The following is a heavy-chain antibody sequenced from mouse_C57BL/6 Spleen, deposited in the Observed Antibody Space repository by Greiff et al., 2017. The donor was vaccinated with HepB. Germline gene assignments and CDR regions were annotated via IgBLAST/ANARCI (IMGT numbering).Heavy chain of an antibody. CDR1: GFTFSDYG. J-gene: IGHJ4*01. V-gene: IGHV5-17*01. CDR3: ARAYYSIYYAIDY. Sequence: EVKLMESGGGLVKPGGSLKLSCAASGFTFSDYGMHWVRQAPEKGLEWVAYISSGSSTIYYADTVKGRFTISRDNAKNTLFLQMTSLRSEDTAMYYCARAYYSIYYAIDYWGQGTSVTVSS. D-gene: IGHD2-5*01. CDR2: ISSGSSTI.